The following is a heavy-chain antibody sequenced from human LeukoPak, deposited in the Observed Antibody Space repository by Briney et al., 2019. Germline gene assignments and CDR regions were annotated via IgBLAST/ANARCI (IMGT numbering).Heavy chain of an antibody. CDR1: GYTFTGYY. Sequence: ASVKVSCKASGYTFTGYYMHWVRQAPGQGLEWMGWINPNSGGTKYAQKFQGRVTMTRDTSISTAYMELSRLRSDNTAVYYCARTGYSSSYRFTGDYWGQGTLVTVSS. J-gene: IGHJ4*02. V-gene: IGHV1-2*02. CDR3: ARTGYSSSYRFTGDY. D-gene: IGHD6-13*01. CDR2: INPNSGGT.